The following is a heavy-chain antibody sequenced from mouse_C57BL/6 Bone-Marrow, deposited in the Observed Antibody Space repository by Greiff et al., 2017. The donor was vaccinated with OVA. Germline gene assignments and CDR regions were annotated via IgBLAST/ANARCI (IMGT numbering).Heavy chain of an antibody. J-gene: IGHJ3*01. CDR3: ARDQGYYYGSPWFAY. CDR2: ISDGGSYT. V-gene: IGHV5-4*01. CDR1: GFTFSSYA. D-gene: IGHD1-1*01. Sequence: DVHLVESGGGLVKPGGSLKLSCAASGFTFSSYAMSWVRQTPEKRLEWVATISDGGSYTYYPDNVKGRFTISRDNAKNNLYLQMSHLKSEDTAMYYCARDQGYYYGSPWFAYWGQGTLVTVSA.